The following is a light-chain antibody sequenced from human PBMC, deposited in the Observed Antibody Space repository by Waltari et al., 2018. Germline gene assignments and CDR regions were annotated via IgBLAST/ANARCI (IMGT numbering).Light chain of an antibody. CDR2: EVT. V-gene: IGLV2-14*01. Sequence: QSALTQPASVSGSPGQSITISCTGTTRDVGRYNYVSWYQCHPGKAPELIIYEVTNRPSGVAGGFSGSKAGNTASLGISGLQPEDEADYYCSSYTSIKTPYVVFGGGTKVTVL. CDR1: TRDVGRYNY. J-gene: IGLJ2*01. CDR3: SSYTSIKTPYVV.